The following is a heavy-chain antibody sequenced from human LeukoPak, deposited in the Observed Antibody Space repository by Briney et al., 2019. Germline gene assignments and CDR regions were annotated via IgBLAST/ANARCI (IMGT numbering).Heavy chain of an antibody. D-gene: IGHD7-27*01. J-gene: IGHJ4*02. CDR3: AKDGGLWVSAHWGDS. V-gene: IGHV3-23*01. CDR2: ITTSDGNT. Sequence: GGSLRLSCAASGFTFSSYTMSWVRQAPGKGLEWVSTITTSDGNTYYADSVKGWFTVSRDNSKNTLFLQMNSLRAEDAAVYYCAKDGGLWVSAHWGDSWGRGTLVTVSS. CDR1: GFTFSSYT.